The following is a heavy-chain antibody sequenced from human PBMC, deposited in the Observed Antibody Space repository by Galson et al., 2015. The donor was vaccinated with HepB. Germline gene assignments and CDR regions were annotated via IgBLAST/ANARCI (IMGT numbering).Heavy chain of an antibody. Sequence: CAISGDSVSSNSAAWNWIRQSPSRGLERLGRAYYRSKWYNDYAVSVKSRITINPDTSKNQSSLQLNSVTPEDTAVYYCARDRRYSYAKYYYYYGMDVWGQGTTVTVSS. J-gene: IGHJ6*02. CDR1: GDSVSSNSAA. CDR2: AYYRSKWYN. D-gene: IGHD5-18*01. V-gene: IGHV6-1*01. CDR3: ARDRRYSYAKYYYYYGMDV.